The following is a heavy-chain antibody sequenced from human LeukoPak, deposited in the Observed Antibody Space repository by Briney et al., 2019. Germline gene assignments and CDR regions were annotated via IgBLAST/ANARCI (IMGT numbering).Heavy chain of an antibody. CDR3: ARIGYFNAFDI. Sequence: PGGSLRLSCAASGFTFSSYSMNWVRQAPGKGLEWVSYISSSSSTIYYADSVKGRFTISRDNAKNSLYLQMNSLRAEDTAVYYCARIGYFNAFDIWGQGTMVTVSS. D-gene: IGHD2-15*01. V-gene: IGHV3-48*04. CDR2: ISSSSSTI. J-gene: IGHJ3*02. CDR1: GFTFSSYS.